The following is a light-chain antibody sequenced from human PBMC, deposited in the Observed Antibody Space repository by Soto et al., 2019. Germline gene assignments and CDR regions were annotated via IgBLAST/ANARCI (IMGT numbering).Light chain of an antibody. CDR2: GNI. J-gene: IGLJ2*01. V-gene: IGLV1-40*01. Sequence: QSVLTQPPSVSGAPGQRVTNSCTGSSSNIGAGYDVHWYQQVPGTAPKLLIYGNINRPSGVPDRFSGSKSGTSASLAITGLQADDEADYYCQSYDSSLTVVFGGGTKLTVL. CDR3: QSYDSSLTVV. CDR1: SSNIGAGYD.